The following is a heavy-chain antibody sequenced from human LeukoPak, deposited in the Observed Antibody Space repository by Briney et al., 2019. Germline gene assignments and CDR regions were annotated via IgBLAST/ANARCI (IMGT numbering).Heavy chain of an antibody. Sequence: GGSLRLSCAASGFTFSSYGMHWVRQAPGKGLEWVAVIWYDGSNKYYADSVKGRFTISRDNSKNTLYLQMNSLRAEDTAVYYCARGLFPYSSGRLNGMDVWGQGTTVTVSS. V-gene: IGHV3-33*01. CDR3: ARGLFPYSSGRLNGMDV. J-gene: IGHJ6*02. CDR1: GFTFSSYG. CDR2: IWYDGSNK. D-gene: IGHD6-19*01.